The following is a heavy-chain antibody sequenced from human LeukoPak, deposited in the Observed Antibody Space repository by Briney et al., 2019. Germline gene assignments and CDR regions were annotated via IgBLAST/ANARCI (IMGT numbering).Heavy chain of an antibody. CDR1: GYTFIGYD. V-gene: IGHV1-8*01. J-gene: IGHJ4*02. CDR2: MKSNSGDT. CDR3: ARGEYSSSWYPLDY. Sequence: GASVTVSCKTSGYTFIGYDINWVRQPPGQGLEWMGWMKSNSGDTHFAQKFQGRLTMTRNTSISTAFMELSSLRSEDTAVYYWARGEYSSSWYPLDYWGQGSLVTVSS. D-gene: IGHD6-13*01.